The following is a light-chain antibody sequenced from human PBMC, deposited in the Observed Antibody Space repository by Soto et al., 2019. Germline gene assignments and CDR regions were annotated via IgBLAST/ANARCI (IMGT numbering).Light chain of an antibody. CDR2: GAS. J-gene: IGKJ2*01. Sequence: EIVMTQSPATRSVSPGERATLSCRASQSVNSNLAWYQQKPGQAPRLLIYGASTRVAGIPARFSGSGAGTEFSLTISSLQSEDFAVYYCQQYNNRPPDTFGQGTKLEIK. V-gene: IGKV3-15*01. CDR3: QQYNNRPPDT. CDR1: QSVNSN.